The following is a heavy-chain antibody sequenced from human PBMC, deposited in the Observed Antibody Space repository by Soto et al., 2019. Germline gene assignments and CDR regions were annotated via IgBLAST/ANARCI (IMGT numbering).Heavy chain of an antibody. V-gene: IGHV3-30-3*01. J-gene: IGHJ5*02. CDR1: GFTFSSYT. CDR2: ISNDGINK. D-gene: IGHD3-16*01. Sequence: QVQLVESGGGVVQPGRSLRLSCAASGFTFSSYTMHWVRQAPGKGLEWVAVISNDGINKYYAGSVEGRFTISRDNSKKTLYLQMKSVSSGDTAFYSCARVADTIWLSWFLPWGKGTWVTVPS. CDR3: ARVADTIWLSWFLP.